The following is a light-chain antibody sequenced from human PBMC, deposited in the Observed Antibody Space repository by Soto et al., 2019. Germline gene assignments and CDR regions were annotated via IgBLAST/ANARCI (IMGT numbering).Light chain of an antibody. J-gene: IGKJ1*01. CDR2: GAS. V-gene: IGKV3-20*01. CDR1: QPISSF. CDR3: QQYGGSPRT. Sequence: EIVLTQSPGTLSLSPGEGATLSCRASQPISSFLAWYQQKRGQAPRLLIHGASNRATGIPDRFSGSGSGTDFTLTITRLEPEDFAVYYCQQYGGSPRTFGQGTKVDIK.